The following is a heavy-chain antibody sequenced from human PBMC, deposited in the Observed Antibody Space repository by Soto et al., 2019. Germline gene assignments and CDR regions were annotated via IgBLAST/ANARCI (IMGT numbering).Heavy chain of an antibody. Sequence: ASVKVSCKASGYTFITYDINWVRQATGQGLEWMGWMNPSNGNAGYAQNFQGRVTMTRNTSISTAYMELSSLRSDDTAVYFCARRKERSGPNYFDFWGQGSLVTVSS. CDR3: ARRKERSGPNYFDF. CDR1: GYTFITYD. D-gene: IGHD6-25*01. J-gene: IGHJ4*02. CDR2: MNPSNGNA. V-gene: IGHV1-8*01.